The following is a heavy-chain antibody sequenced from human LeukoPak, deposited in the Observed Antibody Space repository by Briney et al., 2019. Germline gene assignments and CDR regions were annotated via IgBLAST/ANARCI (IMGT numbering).Heavy chain of an antibody. Sequence: SETLSLTCAVYGGSFSGYYWSWIRQPPGKGLEWIGEINHSGSTNYNPSLKSRVTISVDTSKNQFSLKLSSVTAADTAVYYCARESYYDFWSGRVDVWGQGTTVTVSS. V-gene: IGHV4-34*01. D-gene: IGHD3-3*01. J-gene: IGHJ6*02. CDR2: INHSGST. CDR3: ARESYYDFWSGRVDV. CDR1: GGSFSGYY.